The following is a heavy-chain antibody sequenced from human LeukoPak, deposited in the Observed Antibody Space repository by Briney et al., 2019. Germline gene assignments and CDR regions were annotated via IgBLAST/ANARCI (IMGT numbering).Heavy chain of an antibody. J-gene: IGHJ4*02. CDR3: ASPPFLSNSWYCFDN. D-gene: IGHD6-13*01. V-gene: IGHV3-23*01. CDR1: GFTFSSYA. Sequence: PGGSLRLSCAASGFTFSSYAMSWVRQSPGKGLEWVSVISGSGDSTYYANSVKGRFTISRDNSKNTLYLQMNSLRAEDTAVYYCASPPFLSNSWYCFDNWGQGTLVTVSS. CDR2: ISGSGDST.